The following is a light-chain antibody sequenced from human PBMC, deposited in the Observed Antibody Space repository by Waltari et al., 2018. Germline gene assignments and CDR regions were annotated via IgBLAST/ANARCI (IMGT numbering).Light chain of an antibody. J-gene: IGLJ3*02. V-gene: IGLV4-69*01. CDR2: VNSDGSH. Sequence: QLVLTQSPSASASLGASVKLTCTLSSGHSSNVIAWLQQQPETVPRYLLKVNSDGSHSKGDKIPDRFSGSSSGTEHYLTISSLQSEDEADYYCQTGGHGTWVFGGGTKLTVL. CDR3: QTGGHGTWV. CDR1: SGHSSNV.